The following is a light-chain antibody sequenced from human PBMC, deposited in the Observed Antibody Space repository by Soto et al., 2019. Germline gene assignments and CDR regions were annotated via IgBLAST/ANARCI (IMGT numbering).Light chain of an antibody. J-gene: IGKJ2*01. CDR3: QQYNSYLYT. CDR1: QSISSX. CDR2: DAS. V-gene: IGKV1-5*01. Sequence: DIQMTQSPSTLSASVGDRVTITCRASQSISSXXXWYQQKPGKAPKLLIYDASSLESGVPSRFSXXGSGXXFTLTISSLQPDDFATYYCQQYNSYLYTFGQGTKLEIK.